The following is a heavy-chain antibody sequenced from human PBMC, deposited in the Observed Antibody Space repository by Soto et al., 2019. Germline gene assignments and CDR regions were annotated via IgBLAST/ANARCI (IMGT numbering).Heavy chain of an antibody. V-gene: IGHV3-30*18. CDR3: ANSLMEDPYGMDV. CDR2: ISYDGSNK. D-gene: IGHD3-3*01. J-gene: IGHJ6*02. CDR1: GFTFSSYG. Sequence: VGSPRLSCAASGFTFSSYGMHWVRQAPGKGLEWVAVISYDGSNKYYADSVKGRFTISRDNSKNTLYLQMNSLRAEDTAVYYCANSLMEDPYGMDVWGQGTTVTVSS.